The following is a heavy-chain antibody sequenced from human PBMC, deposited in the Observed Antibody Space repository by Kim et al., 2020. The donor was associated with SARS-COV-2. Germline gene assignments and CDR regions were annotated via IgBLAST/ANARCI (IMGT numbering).Heavy chain of an antibody. J-gene: IGHJ3*02. CDR3: ARASRYFDWLLDDAFDI. D-gene: IGHD3-9*01. V-gene: IGHV1-18*01. CDR2: ISAYNGNT. CDR1: GYTFTSYG. Sequence: ASVKVSCKASGYTFTSYGISWVRQAPGKGLEWMGWISAYNGNTNYAQKLQGRVTMTTDTSTSTAYMELRSLRSDDTAVYYCARASRYFDWLLDDAFDIWGQGTMVTVSS.